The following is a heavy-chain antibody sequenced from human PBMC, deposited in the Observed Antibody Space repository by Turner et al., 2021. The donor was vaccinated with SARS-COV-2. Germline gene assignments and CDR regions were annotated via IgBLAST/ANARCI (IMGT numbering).Heavy chain of an antibody. Sequence: QVHLQESGPGLVQPSETLALTCSVSGTSLKTRGYFWAWIRQPPGKALEWIGSLSYSGSTYYKASLRSRVTISGDTSKNQFSLKLSSVTAADTAVYYCAGEEVVFRASHTLYYYGMDVWGQGTTVTVSS. CDR3: AGEEVVFRASHTLYYYGMDV. V-gene: IGHV4-39*01. D-gene: IGHD3-22*01. CDR1: GTSLKTRGYF. J-gene: IGHJ6*02. CDR2: LSYSGST.